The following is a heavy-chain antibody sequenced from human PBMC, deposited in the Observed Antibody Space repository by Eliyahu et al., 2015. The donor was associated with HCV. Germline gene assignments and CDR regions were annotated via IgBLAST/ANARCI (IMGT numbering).Heavy chain of an antibody. D-gene: IGHD6-13*01. Sequence: EVQLVESGGGLVQPGGSLRLSCAASGFPFXSYAMGWVRQAPGKGLEWVSAISGSGGSTYYADSVKGRFTISRDNSKNTLYLQMNSLRAEDTAVYYCAKDIGIAAADYYYYYGMDVWGQGTTVTVSS. J-gene: IGHJ6*02. CDR2: ISGSGGST. CDR1: GFPFXSYA. CDR3: AKDIGIAAADYYYYYGMDV. V-gene: IGHV3-23*04.